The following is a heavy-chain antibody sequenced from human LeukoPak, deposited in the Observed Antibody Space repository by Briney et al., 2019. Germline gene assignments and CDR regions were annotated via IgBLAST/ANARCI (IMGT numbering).Heavy chain of an antibody. D-gene: IGHD2-21*02. CDR2: IKRNTDGGTT. V-gene: IGHV3-15*01. Sequence: GGSLRLSCAASGFTFSSYEMSWVRRAPGKGLEWVARIKRNTDGGTTDYAAPVNGRFTISRDDSENTVYLQMNSLKIEDTAVYYCSGHMTSADYWGQGTLVTVSS. CDR1: GFTFSSYE. J-gene: IGHJ4*02. CDR3: SGHMTSADY.